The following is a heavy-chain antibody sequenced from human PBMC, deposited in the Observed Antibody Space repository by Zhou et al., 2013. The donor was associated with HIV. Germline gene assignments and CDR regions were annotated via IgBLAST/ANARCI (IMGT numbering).Heavy chain of an antibody. CDR1: GGTFSSYA. CDR2: IIPIFGTA. D-gene: IGHD3-22*01. J-gene: IGHJ3*02. CDR3: ARDVGDYYDSSGKHAFDI. V-gene: IGHV1-69*05. Sequence: QVQLVQSGAEVKKPGSSVKVSCKASGGTFSSYAISWVRQAPGQGLEWMGGIIPIFGTANYAQKFQGRVTITTDESTSTAYMELSSLRSEDTAVYYCARDVGDYYDSSGKHAFDIWGQGDNGHRLF.